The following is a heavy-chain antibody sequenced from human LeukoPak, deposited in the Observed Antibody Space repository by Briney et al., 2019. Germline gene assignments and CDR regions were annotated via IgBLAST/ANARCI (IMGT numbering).Heavy chain of an antibody. Sequence: GGSLRLSCAASGFTFSSYEMNWVRQAPGKGLEWVSYISSSGSTIYYADSVKGRFTISGDNAKNSLYLQMNSLRAEDTAVYYCARDLFYGSGSYFDYWGQGTLVTVSS. J-gene: IGHJ4*02. CDR2: ISSSGSTI. CDR3: ARDLFYGSGSYFDY. V-gene: IGHV3-48*03. CDR1: GFTFSSYE. D-gene: IGHD3-10*01.